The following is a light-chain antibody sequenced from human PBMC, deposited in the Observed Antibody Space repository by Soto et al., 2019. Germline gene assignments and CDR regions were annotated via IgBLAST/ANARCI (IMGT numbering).Light chain of an antibody. Sequence: DIQLTQSPSFLSASVGDRVTITCRASQGIRDFLVWYQQKPGKAPKLLIYAASTLQAGVPTRFSGFASGTEFTLTISNLQPADSATYYCQQFNVYPLTFGGGTKVEIK. CDR1: QGIRDF. CDR2: AAS. J-gene: IGKJ4*01. CDR3: QQFNVYPLT. V-gene: IGKV1-9*01.